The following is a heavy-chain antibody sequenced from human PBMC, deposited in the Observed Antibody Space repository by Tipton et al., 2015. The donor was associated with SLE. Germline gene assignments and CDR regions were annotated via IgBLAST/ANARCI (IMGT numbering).Heavy chain of an antibody. J-gene: IGHJ4*02. CDR3: ARGLSLNYFDY. V-gene: IGHV4-4*02. CDR1: GGSISSTNW. CDR2: IYHSGST. Sequence: TLSLTCAVSGGSISSTNWWSWVRQPPGKGLEWIGEIYHSGSTNYNPSLKSRVTISVDTSKNQFSLKLSSVTAADTAVYYCARGLSLNYFDYWGQGTLVTVSS.